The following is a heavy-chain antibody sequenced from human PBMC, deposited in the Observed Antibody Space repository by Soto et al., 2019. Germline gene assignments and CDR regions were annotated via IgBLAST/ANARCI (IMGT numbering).Heavy chain of an antibody. CDR3: AKDVDGSYFYFDY. Sequence: PGGSRRLTCAASGFTFSNYAMSWVRQAPGKGLVWXSAAXXXGXNXXXAXXXXGRFTILRDNSKNTLYLQMNSLRAEDTAIYYCAKDVDGSYFYFDYWGQGALVTVSS. CDR2: AXXXGXNX. V-gene: IGHV3-23*01. D-gene: IGHD1-26*01. J-gene: IGHJ4*02. CDR1: GFTFSNYA.